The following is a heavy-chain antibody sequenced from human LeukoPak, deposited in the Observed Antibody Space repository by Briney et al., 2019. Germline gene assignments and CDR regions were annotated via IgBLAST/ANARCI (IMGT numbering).Heavy chain of an antibody. V-gene: IGHV3-53*01. D-gene: IGHD2-2*01. CDR1: GFTVSRNY. J-gene: IGHJ4*02. CDR2: IYSGGDT. Sequence: GGSLRLSCAASGFTVSRNYMSWVRQAPGKGREWVSIIYSGGDTYYGDSVKGRFTISRDISKNTLYLQMNNLRAEDTAFYYCARSPPASPFDYWGQGTLVTVSS. CDR3: ARSPPASPFDY.